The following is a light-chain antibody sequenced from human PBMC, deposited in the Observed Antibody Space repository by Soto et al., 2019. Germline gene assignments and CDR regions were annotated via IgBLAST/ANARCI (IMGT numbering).Light chain of an antibody. J-gene: IGLJ3*02. Sequence: QSVLTQPPSASGTPGQRVTISCSGSSSNIGSNYVYWYQQLPGTAPKLLIYRNNQRPSGVPDRFSGSKSGTSASLAISGLRSEDEADYYCAAWADSLSGWVFGGGTQLTVL. CDR1: SSNIGSNY. CDR3: AAWADSLSGWV. CDR2: RNN. V-gene: IGLV1-47*01.